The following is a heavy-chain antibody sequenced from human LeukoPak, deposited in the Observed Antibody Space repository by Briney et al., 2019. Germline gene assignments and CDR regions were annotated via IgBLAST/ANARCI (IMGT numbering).Heavy chain of an antibody. CDR2: INHSGST. D-gene: IGHD3-9*01. V-gene: IGHV4-34*01. CDR1: GFTFSSYA. J-gene: IGHJ4*02. Sequence: PGGSLRLSCAASGFTFSSYAMSWVRQAPGKGLEWIGEINHSGSTNYNPSLKSRVTISIDTSKNQFSLKLSSVTAADTAVYYCARSVDWDLIDYWGQGTLVTVSS. CDR3: ARSVDWDLIDY.